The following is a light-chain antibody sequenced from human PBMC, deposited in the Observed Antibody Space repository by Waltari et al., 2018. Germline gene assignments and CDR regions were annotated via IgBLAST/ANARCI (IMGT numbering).Light chain of an antibody. V-gene: IGKV1-39*01. J-gene: IGKJ2*01. CDR2: AAS. CDR1: QSISSY. CDR3: QQSYSTPYT. Sequence: DIQLTQSPSSLSASVGDRVTITCRASQSISSYLNWYQQKPGKAPKLLIYAASSLQSGVPSRLSGSGSGTDITRTISSLQPEDFATYYCQQSYSTPYTFGQGTKLEIK.